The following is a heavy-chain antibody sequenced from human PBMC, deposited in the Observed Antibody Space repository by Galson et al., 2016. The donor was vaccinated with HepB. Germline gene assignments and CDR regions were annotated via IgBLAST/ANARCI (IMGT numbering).Heavy chain of an antibody. V-gene: IGHV3-74*01. CDR2: TSPDGIYT. J-gene: IGHJ4*02. Sequence: SLRLSCAASGFTFINYWMHWVRQAPGKGLIWVARTSPDGIYTNYADSVKGRFTISRDNAKNTLYLQMNSLRAEDTALYYCAKSLIDEDGTDYWGQGTLVTVSS. CDR1: GFTFINYW. D-gene: IGHD3-16*01. CDR3: AKSLIDEDGTDY.